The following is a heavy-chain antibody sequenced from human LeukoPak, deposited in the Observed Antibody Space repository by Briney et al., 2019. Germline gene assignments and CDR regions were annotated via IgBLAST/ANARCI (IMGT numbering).Heavy chain of an antibody. CDR2: VSGSGGST. CDR3: AKERVWCTSTTCYPDAFDI. CDR1: GFTFSSYA. V-gene: IGHV3-23*01. D-gene: IGHD2-2*01. Sequence: PGGSLRLSCAASGFTFSSYAMSWVRQAPGKGLEWVSAVSGSGGSTYYADSVKGRFTISRDNSKNTLYLQMNSLRAEDTAVYYCAKERVWCTSTTCYPDAFDIWGQGTVVTVSS. J-gene: IGHJ3*02.